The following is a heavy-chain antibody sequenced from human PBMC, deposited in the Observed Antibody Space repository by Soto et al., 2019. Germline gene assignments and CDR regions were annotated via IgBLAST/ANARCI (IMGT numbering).Heavy chain of an antibody. D-gene: IGHD4-17*01. CDR2: IYHSGST. V-gene: IGHV4-30-2*01. CDR1: GGSISSGGYS. Sequence: QLQLQESGSGLVKPSQTLSLTCAVSGGSISSGGYSWSWIRQPPGKGLEWIGYIYHSGSTYYNPSLKSRVTISVDRSKNQFSLKLSSVTAADAAVYYCARAHYGDYGYGMDVWGQGTTVTVSS. CDR3: ARAHYGDYGYGMDV. J-gene: IGHJ6*02.